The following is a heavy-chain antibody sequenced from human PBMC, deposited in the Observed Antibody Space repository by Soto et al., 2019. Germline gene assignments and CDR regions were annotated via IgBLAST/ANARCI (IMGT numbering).Heavy chain of an antibody. Sequence: GGSLRLSCAASGFTFSSYAMGWVRQAPGKGLEWVSAISGSGGSTYYADSVKGRFTISRDNSKNTLYLQMNSLRAEDTAVYYCAKVAVLLWFGELSPYYFDYWGQGTMVTVSS. CDR1: GFTFSSYA. J-gene: IGHJ4*02. CDR3: AKVAVLLWFGELSPYYFDY. CDR2: ISGSGGST. V-gene: IGHV3-23*01. D-gene: IGHD3-10*01.